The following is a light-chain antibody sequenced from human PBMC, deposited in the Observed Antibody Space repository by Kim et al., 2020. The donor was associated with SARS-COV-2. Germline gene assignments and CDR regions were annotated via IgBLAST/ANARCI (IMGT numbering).Light chain of an antibody. CDR3: AAWDGGVV. Sequence: GTPGLRVTISCSRSSSKVGSNTVSWYQQLPGTAPKLLIYSNNQRPSGVPDRFSGSTSGTSASLAISGLQSEDEADYYCAAWDGGVVFGGGTQLTVL. CDR2: SNN. V-gene: IGLV1-44*01. J-gene: IGLJ2*01. CDR1: SSKVGSNT.